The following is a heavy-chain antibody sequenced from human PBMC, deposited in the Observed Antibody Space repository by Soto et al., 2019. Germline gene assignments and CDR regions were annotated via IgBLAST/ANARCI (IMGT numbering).Heavy chain of an antibody. J-gene: IGHJ4*02. CDR3: ARAGLPCDY. V-gene: IGHV3-64*01. Sequence: EVQLVESGGGLVQPGGSLRLSCAASGFTFSSYAMHWVRQAPGKGLEYVSGISRNGGSTYYANSVKGSFTISRDNSKSTLYLQVGSLRAEDMAVYYCARAGLPCDYWGQGTLVTVSS. CDR1: GFTFSSYA. CDR2: ISRNGGST. D-gene: IGHD2-21*02.